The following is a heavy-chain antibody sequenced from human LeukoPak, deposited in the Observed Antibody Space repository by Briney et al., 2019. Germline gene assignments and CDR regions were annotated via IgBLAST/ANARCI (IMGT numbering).Heavy chain of an antibody. Sequence: GGSLRLSCAASGLSVTDDYMSWVRQAPGKGPECVGRIKSKTFGGTIDFVAAVKGRFAISRDDSKNTLYLQMNSLETADTAVYYCTLNRGIAGPNFYMDVWGKGITVTVSS. D-gene: IGHD6-13*01. V-gene: IGHV3-15*01. CDR1: GLSVTDDY. CDR3: TLNRGIAGPNFYMDV. J-gene: IGHJ6*03. CDR2: IKSKTFGGTI.